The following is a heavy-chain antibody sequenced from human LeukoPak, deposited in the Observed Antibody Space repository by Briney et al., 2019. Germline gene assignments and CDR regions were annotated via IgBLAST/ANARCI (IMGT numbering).Heavy chain of an antibody. V-gene: IGHV4-34*01. D-gene: IGHD3-22*01. CDR1: GGSFSGYY. Sequence: PSETLSLTCAVYGGSFSGYYWSWIRQPPGKGLEWIGEISHSGSTNYNPSLKSRVTISVDTSKNQFSLKLSSVTAADTAVYYCARVPAYYYDSSGYYYFGQGTLVTVSS. CDR2: ISHSGST. J-gene: IGHJ4*02. CDR3: ARVPAYYYDSSGYYY.